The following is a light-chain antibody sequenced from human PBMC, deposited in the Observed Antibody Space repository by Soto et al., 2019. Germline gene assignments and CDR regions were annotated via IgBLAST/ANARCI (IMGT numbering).Light chain of an antibody. CDR1: QSVLYSSNNRTY. J-gene: IGKJ2*01. Sequence: DIVMTQSPDSLAVSLGERATLNCKSSQSVLYSSNNRTYLAWYQQKPGQPPKLLISWVSTRESGVPDRFSGSVSGTEFTLTIGSLQAEGVTIYYCLQDLNQPRTFGQGTKLEIK. CDR3: LQDLNQPRT. CDR2: WVS. V-gene: IGKV4-1*01.